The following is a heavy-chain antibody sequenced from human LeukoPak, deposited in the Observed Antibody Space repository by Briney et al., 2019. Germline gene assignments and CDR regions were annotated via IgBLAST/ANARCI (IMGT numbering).Heavy chain of an antibody. D-gene: IGHD6-13*01. Sequence: GESLKISCKGSGYSFTSYWIGWVRQMPGKGLGWIGIIYPGDSDTRYSPSFQGQVPISADKSISTAYLQWSSLKASDTAMYYCAGVSSYRSNWEAAYWGQGTLVTVSS. J-gene: IGHJ4*02. CDR2: IYPGDSDT. V-gene: IGHV5-51*01. CDR1: GYSFTSYW. CDR3: AGVSSYRSNWEAAY.